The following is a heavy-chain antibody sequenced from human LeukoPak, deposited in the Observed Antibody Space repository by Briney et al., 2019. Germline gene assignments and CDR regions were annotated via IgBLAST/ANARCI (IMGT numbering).Heavy chain of an antibody. CDR2: IKQDGSEK. J-gene: IGHJ4*02. Sequence: PGGPLRLSCAASGFTFSSYWMSWVRQAPGKGLEWVANIKQDGSEKYYVDSVKGRFTISRDNAKNSLYLQMNSLRAEDTAVYYCARDLLRRYFGYDYWGQGTLVTVSS. D-gene: IGHD3-9*01. V-gene: IGHV3-7*01. CDR3: ARDLLRRYFGYDY. CDR1: GFTFSSYW.